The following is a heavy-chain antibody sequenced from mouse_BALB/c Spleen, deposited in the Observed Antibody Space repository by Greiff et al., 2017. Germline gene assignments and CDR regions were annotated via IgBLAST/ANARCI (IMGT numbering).Heavy chain of an antibody. CDR3: ARGEIYYDYVWYFDV. V-gene: IGHV5-6-5*01. CDR1: GFTFSSYA. Sequence: EVQLVESGGGLVKPGGSLKLSCAASGFTFSSYAMSWVRQTPEKRLEWVASISSGGSTYYPDSVKGRFTIARDNARNILYLQMSSLRSEDTAMYYCARGEIYYDYVWYFDVWGAGTTVTVSS. CDR2: ISSGGST. D-gene: IGHD2-4*01. J-gene: IGHJ1*01.